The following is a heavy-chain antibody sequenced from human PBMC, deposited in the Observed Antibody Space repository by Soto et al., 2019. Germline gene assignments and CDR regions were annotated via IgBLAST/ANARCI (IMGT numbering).Heavy chain of an antibody. Sequence: EVQLVESGGGLVQPGGSLRLSCAASGFTFSSYWMSWVRQAPGKGLEWVANIKQDGSEKYYVDSGKGRFTITRDNAKDSLYVSMTSLRAAETAVYYCERGVADRSADVTDHWGQGDLVTASS. D-gene: IGHD3-22*01. V-gene: IGHV3-7*01. J-gene: IGHJ5*02. CDR3: ERGVADRSADVTDH. CDR2: IKQDGSEK. CDR1: GFTFSSYW.